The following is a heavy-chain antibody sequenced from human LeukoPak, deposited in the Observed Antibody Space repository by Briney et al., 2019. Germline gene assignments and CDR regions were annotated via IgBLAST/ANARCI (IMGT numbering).Heavy chain of an antibody. D-gene: IGHD6-13*01. J-gene: IGHJ5*02. CDR3: ARGSRRITAADTRPANWFDP. V-gene: IGHV4-34*01. CDR2: INHSGST. CDR1: GGSFSGYY. Sequence: SETLSLTCAVYGGSFSGYYWSWIRQPPGKGLEWIGEINHSGSTNYNPSLKSRVTISVDTSKNQFSLKLSSVTAADTAVYYCARGSRRITAADTRPANWFDPWGQGTLVTVSS.